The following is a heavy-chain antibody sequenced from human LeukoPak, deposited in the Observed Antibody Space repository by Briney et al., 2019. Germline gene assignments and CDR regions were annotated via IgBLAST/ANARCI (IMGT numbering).Heavy chain of an antibody. V-gene: IGHV4-39*01. CDR1: GGSISSSSYY. CDR3: ARGVLVTATHSDY. D-gene: IGHD2-21*02. CDR2: IYYSGST. J-gene: IGHJ4*02. Sequence: PETLSLTCTVSGGSISSSSYYWGWIRQPPGKGLEWIGSIYYSGSTYYNPSLKSRVTISVDTSKNQFSLKLSSVTAADTAVYYCARGVLVTATHSDYWGQGTLVTVSS.